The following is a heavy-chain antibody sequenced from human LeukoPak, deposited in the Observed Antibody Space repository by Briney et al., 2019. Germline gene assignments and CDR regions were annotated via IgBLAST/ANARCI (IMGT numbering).Heavy chain of an antibody. V-gene: IGHV4-59*01. J-gene: IGHJ5*02. CDR3: ARDLEQNWFDP. Sequence: SETLSLTCTVSGASIGDYYWSWIRQSPGRGLEWIGYMFHSGSTNSNPSLKGRVTISMDISKNQFSLKMTSLTAADTAVYYCARDLEQNWFDPWGQGTLVTVSS. CDR1: GASIGDYY. D-gene: IGHD1/OR15-1a*01. CDR2: MFHSGST.